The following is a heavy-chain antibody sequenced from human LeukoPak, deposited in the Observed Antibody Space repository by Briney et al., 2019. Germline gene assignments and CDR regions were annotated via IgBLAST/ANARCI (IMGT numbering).Heavy chain of an antibody. V-gene: IGHV3-15*01. CDR1: GFTFSDAW. CDR2: IKSKIHGGTI. J-gene: IGHJ5*02. CDR3: TKEDGWSDP. Sequence: PGGSLRLSCEASGFTFSDAWMNWVRQAPGKGLEWVGRIKSKIHGGTIDYAAPVKGRFTISRDDSKNTLYLQMNSLKTEDTAVYYCTKEDGWSDPWGQGTLVTVSS. D-gene: IGHD5-24*01.